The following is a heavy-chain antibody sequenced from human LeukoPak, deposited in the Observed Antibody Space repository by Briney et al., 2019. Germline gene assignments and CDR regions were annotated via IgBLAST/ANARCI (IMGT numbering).Heavy chain of an antibody. V-gene: IGHV4-34*01. CDR2: INHSGST. Sequence: PSETLSLTCAVYGGSFSGYYWSWIRQPPGKGLEWIGEINHSGSTNYNPSLKSRVTISVDTSKNQFSLKLSSVTAADTAVYYCARSLRRAFDIWGQGTMVTVSS. D-gene: IGHD4-17*01. J-gene: IGHJ3*02. CDR3: ARSLRRAFDI. CDR1: GGSFSGYY.